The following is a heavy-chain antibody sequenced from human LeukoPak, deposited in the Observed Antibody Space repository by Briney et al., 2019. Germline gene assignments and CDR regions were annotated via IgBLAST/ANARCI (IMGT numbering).Heavy chain of an antibody. CDR2: IYSGGST. Sequence: GGSLRLSCAASGFTVSSNYMSWVRQAPGKGLEWVSVIYSGGSTYYADSVKGRFTISRDNAKNSLYLQMNSLRAEDTAVYYCARDRTIAAAGGAFDIWGQGTMVTVSS. CDR3: ARDRTIAAAGGAFDI. D-gene: IGHD6-13*01. J-gene: IGHJ3*02. V-gene: IGHV3-53*01. CDR1: GFTVSSNY.